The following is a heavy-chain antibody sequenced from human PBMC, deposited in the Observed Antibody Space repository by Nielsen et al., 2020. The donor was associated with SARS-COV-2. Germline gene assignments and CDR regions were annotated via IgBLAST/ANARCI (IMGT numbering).Heavy chain of an antibody. CDR3: AREGGYGFDP. CDR1: GFTFSSYS. D-gene: IGHD3-16*01. V-gene: IGHV3-48*02. J-gene: IGHJ5*02. Sequence: ESLKLSCAASGFTFSSYSMNFVRQAPGKGLEWVSYISSSSSTIYYADSVKGRFTISRNNAKNSLYLQMKSLRDEDTAVYYCAREGGYGFDPWGQGTLVTVSS. CDR2: ISSSSSTI.